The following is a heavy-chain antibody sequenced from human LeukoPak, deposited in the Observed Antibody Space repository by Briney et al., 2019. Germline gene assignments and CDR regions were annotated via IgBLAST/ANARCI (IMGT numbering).Heavy chain of an antibody. CDR1: GFTFSSYE. V-gene: IGHV3-48*03. CDR2: ISSSGSTI. Sequence: GGSLRLSCAASGFTFSSYEMNWVRQAPGKGLEWVSYISSSGSTIYYADSVKGRFTISRDNAKNSLYLQMNSLRADDTAVYYCAKLDWGGSRYGYFDSWGQGTLVTVSS. J-gene: IGHJ4*02. D-gene: IGHD5-18*01. CDR3: AKLDWGGSRYGYFDS.